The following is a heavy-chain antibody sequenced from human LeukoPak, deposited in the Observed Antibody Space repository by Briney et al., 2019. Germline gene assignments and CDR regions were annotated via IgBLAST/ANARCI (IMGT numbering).Heavy chain of an antibody. V-gene: IGHV4-39*01. CDR1: GRSMSSSSYY. CDR3: ARRPYYDFWSGYSDYFDY. J-gene: IGHJ4*02. Sequence: SETLSLTCTVSGRSMSSSSYYWGWIRQPPGKGLEWIGSIYYSGSTYYSPSLKSRVTISVDTSKNQFSLKLSSVTAADTAVYYCARRPYYDFWSGYSDYFDYWGQGTLVTVSS. CDR2: IYYSGST. D-gene: IGHD3-3*01.